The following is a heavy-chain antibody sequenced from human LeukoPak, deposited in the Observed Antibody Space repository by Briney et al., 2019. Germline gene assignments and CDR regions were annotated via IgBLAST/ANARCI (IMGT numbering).Heavy chain of an antibody. D-gene: IGHD2-2*01. CDR2: INHSGST. V-gene: IGHV4-34*01. CDR3: ARDRLVVPAAPDAFDI. J-gene: IGHJ3*02. Sequence: SETLSLTCAVYGGSFSGYYWSWIRQPPGKGLEWIGEINHSGSTNYNPSLKSRVAISVDTSKNQFSLKLSSVTAADTAVYYCARDRLVVPAAPDAFDIWGQGTMVTVSS. CDR1: GGSFSGYY.